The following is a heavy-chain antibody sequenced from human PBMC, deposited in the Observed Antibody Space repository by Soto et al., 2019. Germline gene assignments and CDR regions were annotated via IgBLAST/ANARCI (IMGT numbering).Heavy chain of an antibody. CDR3: AKDLGYGSSWRYALDM. J-gene: IGHJ3*02. D-gene: IGHD6-13*01. CDR1: GFTFSSYA. V-gene: IGHV3-23*01. Sequence: EVQLLESGGGLVQPGGSLRLSCAASGFTFSSYAMSWVRQAPGQGLEWVSGISGSGGITHYADSVKGRFTISRDNSRNTLHLQMISLRAEDTGVSYCAKDLGYGSSWRYALDMWGQGTLVTVSS. CDR2: ISGSGGIT.